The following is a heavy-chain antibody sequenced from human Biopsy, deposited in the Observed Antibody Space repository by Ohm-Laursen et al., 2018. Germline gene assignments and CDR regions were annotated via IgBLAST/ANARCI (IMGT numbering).Heavy chain of an antibody. CDR1: GGSVSSGGFY. CDR3: ARRPYGGTRYWYFDL. Sequence: TLSLTCTVSGGSVSSGGFYWSWIRQHPGKGLKWIGSFYSSGTTYYNPSLKSLVTISVDTSKNQFSLKLNSVTAADTAVYYCARRPYGGTRYWYFDLWGRGTLVTVSS. J-gene: IGHJ2*01. CDR2: FYSSGTT. D-gene: IGHD4-23*01. V-gene: IGHV4-31*01.